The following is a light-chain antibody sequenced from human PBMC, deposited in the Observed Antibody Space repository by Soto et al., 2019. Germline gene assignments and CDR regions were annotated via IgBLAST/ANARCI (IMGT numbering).Light chain of an antibody. CDR3: SSYTSSSTYV. J-gene: IGLJ1*01. CDR1: SSDVGGYNY. V-gene: IGLV2-14*01. Sequence: QSVLTQPASVSGSPGQSITISCTGTSSDVGGYNYVSWSQQHPGKAPKLMIYEVSNRPSGVSNRFSGSKSGNTASLTISGLQAEDEADYYCSSYTSSSTYVFGTGTKVTAL. CDR2: EVS.